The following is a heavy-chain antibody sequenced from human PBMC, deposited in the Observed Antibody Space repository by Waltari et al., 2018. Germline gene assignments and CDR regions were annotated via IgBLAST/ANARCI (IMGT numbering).Heavy chain of an antibody. J-gene: IGHJ6*03. Sequence: QVQLQESGPGLVKPSETLSLTCTVSGGPISSYYWSWIRQPPGKGRARIGYIYYSGSTNYNPSLKSRVTISVDTSKNQFSLKLSSVTAADTAVYYCARGIQLWGVPSAGGYYYYYMDVWGKGTTVTISS. D-gene: IGHD5-18*01. CDR1: GGPISSYY. CDR2: IYYSGST. V-gene: IGHV4-59*01. CDR3: ARGIQLWGVPSAGGYYYYYMDV.